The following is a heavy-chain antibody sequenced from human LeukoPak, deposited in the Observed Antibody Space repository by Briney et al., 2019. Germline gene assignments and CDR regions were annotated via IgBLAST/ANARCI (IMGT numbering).Heavy chain of an antibody. Sequence: GGSLRLSCAASGFTFSSYWMHWVRQGPGKGLVWVSRINSDGSITTYADSVRGRFTISRDNAKNTLYLQMNSLRAEDTAVYYCARYGGNAFDYWGQGTLVTVSS. V-gene: IGHV3-74*01. CDR2: INSDGSIT. CDR1: GFTFSSYW. J-gene: IGHJ4*02. D-gene: IGHD4-23*01. CDR3: ARYGGNAFDY.